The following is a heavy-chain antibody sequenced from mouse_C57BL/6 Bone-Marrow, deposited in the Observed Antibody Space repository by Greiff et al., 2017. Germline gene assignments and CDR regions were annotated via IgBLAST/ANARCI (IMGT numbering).Heavy chain of an antibody. D-gene: IGHD1-1*01. Sequence: QVQLQQPGAELVMPGASVKLSCKASGYTFTSYWMHWVKQRPGQGLEWIGEIDPTGSYTKYNQKFKGKSTLTVDKSSSTAYMQLSSLTSEDSAVYYCARETLFWFAYWGQGTLVTVSA. CDR3: ARETLFWFAY. CDR2: IDPTGSYT. CDR1: GYTFTSYW. V-gene: IGHV1-69*01. J-gene: IGHJ3*01.